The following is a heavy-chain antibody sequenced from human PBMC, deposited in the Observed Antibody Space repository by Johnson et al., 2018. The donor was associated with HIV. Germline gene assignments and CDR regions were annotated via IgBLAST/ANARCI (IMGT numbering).Heavy chain of an antibody. J-gene: IGHJ3*02. V-gene: IGHV3-53*01. CDR2: IYSGGST. CDR3: AKVIQAAGTVDDAFDI. CDR1: GFTVSSNY. Sequence: VQLVESGGGLIQPGGSLRLSCAASGFTVSSNYMSWVRKAPGKGLEWVSVIYSGGSTYYADSVKGRFTISRDNSKNTLYLQMNSLRAEDTAVYYCAKVIQAAGTVDDAFDIWGQGTMVTVSS. D-gene: IGHD6-13*01.